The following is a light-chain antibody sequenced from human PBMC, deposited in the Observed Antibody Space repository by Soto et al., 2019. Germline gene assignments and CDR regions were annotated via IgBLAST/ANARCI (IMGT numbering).Light chain of an antibody. V-gene: IGKV3-20*01. CDR2: GAS. Sequence: EIALPQSLETLSLSAGDTATLCCRPSQTVIHHYLAWHQQKPGQTPRLLVYGASSRATGIPDGFSGSGSGTDFTLTISRLEPEDFAVYYCQQHGTSPITFGQGTRLEIK. CDR1: QTVIHHY. J-gene: IGKJ5*01. CDR3: QQHGTSPIT.